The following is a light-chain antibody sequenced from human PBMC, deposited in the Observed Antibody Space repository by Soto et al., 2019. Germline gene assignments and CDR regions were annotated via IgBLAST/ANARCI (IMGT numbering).Light chain of an antibody. CDR2: DAS. Sequence: EIVLTQSQGTLSLSPGERATLSCRASQSISSSYLAWYQQKPGQAPRLLIYDASSRATGIPDRFAGSGSGTDFTLTITRLEPEDFAVYFCQQYGSSPVTFGQGTKLEIK. J-gene: IGKJ2*01. V-gene: IGKV3-20*01. CDR1: QSISSSY. CDR3: QQYGSSPVT.